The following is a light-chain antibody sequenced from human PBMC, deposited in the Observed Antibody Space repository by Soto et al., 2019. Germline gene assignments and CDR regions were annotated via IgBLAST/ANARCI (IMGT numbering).Light chain of an antibody. CDR3: SAWDASLNGYV. CDR2: DVN. V-gene: IGLV2-14*03. CDR1: SSDIGAYNF. J-gene: IGLJ1*01. Sequence: QSVLTQPASMSGSPGQSITISCTGTSSDIGAYNFVSWYQQHPGKAPKLMLYDVNIRPSGVSNRFSGSKSGNTASLTISGLQAEDEADYYCSAWDASLNGYVFGTGTKVTVL.